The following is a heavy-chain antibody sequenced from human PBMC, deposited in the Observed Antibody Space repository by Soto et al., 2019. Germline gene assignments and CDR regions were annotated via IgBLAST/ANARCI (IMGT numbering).Heavy chain of an antibody. D-gene: IGHD3-9*01. V-gene: IGHV1-24*01. J-gene: IGHJ3*02. Sequence: ASVKVSCKVSGYTLTELSMHWVRQAPGKGLEWMGGFDPEDGETIYAQKFQGRVTMTEDTSTDTAYMELSSLRSEDTAVYYCATVRRYDILTGSDAFDIWGQGTMVTVSS. CDR2: FDPEDGET. CDR3: ATVRRYDILTGSDAFDI. CDR1: GYTLTELS.